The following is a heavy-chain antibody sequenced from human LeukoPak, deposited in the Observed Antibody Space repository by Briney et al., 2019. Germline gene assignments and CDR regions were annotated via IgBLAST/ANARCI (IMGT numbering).Heavy chain of an antibody. J-gene: IGHJ6*02. D-gene: IGHD3-9*01. CDR2: ITDSGSTI. CDR3: ARSIGLTGGGVDV. CDR1: GFTFRDYN. Sequence: GGSLRLSCAASGFTFRDYNMNWVRQAQGKGLEWVSYITDSGSTIRYADSVNGRFTISRDNAKNSLYLQMNSLRAEDSAVYYCARSIGLTGGGVDVWGRGTTVTVSS. V-gene: IGHV3-11*01.